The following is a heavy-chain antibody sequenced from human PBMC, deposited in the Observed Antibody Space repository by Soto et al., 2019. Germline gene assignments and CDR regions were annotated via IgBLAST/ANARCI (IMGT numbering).Heavy chain of an antibody. J-gene: IGHJ2*01. CDR2: IYWNDDK. D-gene: IGHD3-16*01. CDR3: AHTLSSADYVSWYFDL. Sequence: QITLKESGPTLVKPTQTLTLTCTFSGFALSTSGVGVGWIRQSPGKALAWVALIYWNDDKRYSPSLTSRLTITKDTSKNQVVLTMTNMDPVDTGTYYCAHTLSSADYVSWYFDLWGRGTLVTVSS. V-gene: IGHV2-5*01. CDR1: GFALSTSGVG.